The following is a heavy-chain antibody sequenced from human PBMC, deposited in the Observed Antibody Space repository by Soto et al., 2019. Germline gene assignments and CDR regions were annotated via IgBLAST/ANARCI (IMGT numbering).Heavy chain of an antibody. CDR1: GGTFSSYA. V-gene: IGHV1-69*01. J-gene: IGHJ6*01. D-gene: IGHD2-15*01. CDR2: IIPIFGTA. CDR3: ARVVAATNYYYCGMDV. Sequence: QVQLVQSGAEVKKPGSSVKVSCKASGGTFSSYAISWVRQAPGQGLEWMGGIIPIFGTANYAQKFQGRVTITADESTSTAYMELSSLRSEDTAVYYCARVVAATNYYYCGMDVWGQGTTVTVSS.